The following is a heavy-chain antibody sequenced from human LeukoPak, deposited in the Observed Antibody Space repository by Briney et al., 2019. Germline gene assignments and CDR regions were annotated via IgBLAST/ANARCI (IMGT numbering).Heavy chain of an antibody. CDR3: ARGVRYYDSSGYYLRDYYYYGMDV. J-gene: IGHJ6*02. V-gene: IGHV4-34*01. Sequence: SETLSLTCAVYGGSFSGYYWSRIRQPPGKGLEWIGEINHSGSTNYNPSLKSRVTISVDTSKNQFSLKLSSVTAADTAVYYCARGVRYYDSSGYYLRDYYYYGMDVWGQGTTVTVSS. CDR2: INHSGST. CDR1: GGSFSGYY. D-gene: IGHD3-22*01.